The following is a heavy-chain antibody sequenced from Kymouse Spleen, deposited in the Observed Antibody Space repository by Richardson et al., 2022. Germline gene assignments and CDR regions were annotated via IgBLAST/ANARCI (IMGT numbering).Heavy chain of an antibody. CDR3: ARVYNWNDGFDY. D-gene: IGHD1-1*01. V-gene: IGHV4-59*01. J-gene: IGHJ4*02. Sequence: QVQLQESGPGLVKPSETLSLTCTVSGGSISSYYWSWIRQPPGKGLEWIGYIYYSGSTNYNPSLKSRVTISVDTSKNQFSLKLSSVTAADTAVYYCARVYNWNDGFDYWGQGTLVTVSS. CDR2: IYYSGST. CDR1: GGSISSYY.